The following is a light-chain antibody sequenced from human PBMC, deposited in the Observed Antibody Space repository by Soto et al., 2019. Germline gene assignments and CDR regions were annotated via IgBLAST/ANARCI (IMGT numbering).Light chain of an antibody. CDR2: KAS. CDR1: QSISSW. V-gene: IGKV1-5*03. CDR3: QQYNSYPWT. J-gene: IGKJ1*01. Sequence: DIQMTQSPSTLSASVGDRVTLSCRASQSISSWLAWYQQKPGKAPKLLIYKASSLESGVPSMFSGSGSGTEFTLTISSLQPDDFATYYCQQYNSYPWTFGQGTKVDIK.